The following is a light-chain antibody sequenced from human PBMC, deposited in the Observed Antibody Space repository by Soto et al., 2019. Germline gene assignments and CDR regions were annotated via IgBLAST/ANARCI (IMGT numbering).Light chain of an antibody. Sequence: EIVLTQSPGTLSLSPGERATLSCRASQSVSSSYLAWYQQKPGQAPRLLIFGASSRATGIPDRFSVSGSGTDFTLTISRLEPEDFAVYYCQQYGTSPTFGQGTRL. V-gene: IGKV3-20*01. J-gene: IGKJ5*01. CDR2: GAS. CDR3: QQYGTSPT. CDR1: QSVSSSY.